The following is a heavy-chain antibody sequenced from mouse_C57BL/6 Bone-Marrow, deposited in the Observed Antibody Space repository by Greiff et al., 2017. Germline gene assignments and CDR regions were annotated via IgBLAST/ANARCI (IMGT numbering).Heavy chain of an antibody. CDR1: GYTFTSYW. J-gene: IGHJ4*01. CDR3: ARGSRQRRLRDAMDY. CDR2: IYPGSGST. Sequence: QVQLQQPGAELVKPGASVKMSCKASGYTFTSYWITWVKQRPGQGLEWIGDIYPGSGSTNYNEKFKSKATLTVDTSSSTAYMQLSSLTSEDSAVYYCARGSRQRRLRDAMDYWGQGTSVTVSS. D-gene: IGHD3-2*02. V-gene: IGHV1-55*01.